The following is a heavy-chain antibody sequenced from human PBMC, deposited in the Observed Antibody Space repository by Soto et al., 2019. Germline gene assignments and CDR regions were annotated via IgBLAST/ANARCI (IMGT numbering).Heavy chain of an antibody. V-gene: IGHV2-5*01. D-gene: IGHD6-6*01. CDR3: ARGLATLPVFAFDV. CDR1: GFSFSTSGVG. J-gene: IGHJ3*01. Sequence: QMTLEESGPTLVKPTQTLTLTCSFSGFSFSTSGVGVGWVRQPPGKALEWLALIYWSGDEHYRPSLKSRLTITKDTSKNQVVLIMINMDPVDTATYYCARGLATLPVFAFDVWGQGTTVTVSS. CDR2: IYWSGDE.